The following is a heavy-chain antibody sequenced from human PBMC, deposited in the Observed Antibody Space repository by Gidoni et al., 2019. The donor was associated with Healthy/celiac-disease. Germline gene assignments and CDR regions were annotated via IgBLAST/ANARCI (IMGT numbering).Heavy chain of an antibody. CDR3: TRHSERRGRVLGPNYYYYGMDV. D-gene: IGHD3-16*01. Sequence: EVQLVESGGGLVQPGGSLKLSCAASGFTFSGSAMHWVRQASGKGLEWVGRIRRKDNSYATAYAASVKGRFTISRDDSKNTAYLQMNSLKTEDTAVYYCTRHSERRGRVLGPNYYYYGMDVWGQGTTVTVSS. CDR2: IRRKDNSYAT. V-gene: IGHV3-73*01. CDR1: GFTFSGSA. J-gene: IGHJ6*02.